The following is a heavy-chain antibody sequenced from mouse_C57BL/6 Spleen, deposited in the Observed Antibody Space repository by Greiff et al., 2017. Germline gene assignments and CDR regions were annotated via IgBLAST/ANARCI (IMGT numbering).Heavy chain of an antibody. CDR3: ARASLLIRFPYYFDY. D-gene: IGHD1-1*01. V-gene: IGHV5-4*03. J-gene: IGHJ2*01. Sequence: EVKLVESGGGLVKPGGSLKLSCAASGFTFSSYAMSWVRQTPEKRLEWVATISDGGSYTYYPDNVKGRFTISRDNAKNNLYLQMSHLKSEDTAMYYCARASLLIRFPYYFDYWGQGTTLTVSS. CDR1: GFTFSSYA. CDR2: ISDGGSYT.